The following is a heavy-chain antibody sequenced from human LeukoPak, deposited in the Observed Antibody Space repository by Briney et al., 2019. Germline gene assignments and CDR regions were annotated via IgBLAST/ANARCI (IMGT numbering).Heavy chain of an antibody. D-gene: IGHD1-26*01. CDR3: AKGRVGALDNWFDP. CDR2: ISYDGSNK. Sequence: PGGSLRLSCAASGFTFSSYGIHWVRQAPGKGLEWVAVISYDGSNKYYADSVKGRFTISRDNSKNTLYLQMNSLRAEDTAVYYCAKGRVGALDNWFDPWGQGTLVTVSS. J-gene: IGHJ5*02. CDR1: GFTFSSYG. V-gene: IGHV3-30*18.